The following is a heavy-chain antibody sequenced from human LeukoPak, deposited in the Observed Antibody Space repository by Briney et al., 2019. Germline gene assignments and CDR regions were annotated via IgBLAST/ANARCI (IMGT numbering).Heavy chain of an antibody. CDR3: AKDLGDGDGYDY. D-gene: IGHD5-24*01. Sequence: GGSLRLSCAASGFTFSSYAMSWVRQAPGKGLEWASAISGSGGSTDYADSVKGRFTISRDNSKNTLYLQMNSLRAEDTAVYYCAKDLGDGDGYDYWGEGTLVTVSS. V-gene: IGHV3-23*01. J-gene: IGHJ4*02. CDR2: ISGSGGST. CDR1: GFTFSSYA.